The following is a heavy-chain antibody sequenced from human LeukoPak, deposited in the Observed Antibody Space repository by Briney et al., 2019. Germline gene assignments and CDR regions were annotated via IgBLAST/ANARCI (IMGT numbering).Heavy chain of an antibody. Sequence: GASVKVSCKASGYTFTSYDINWVRQATGQGLEWMGWMNPNSGNTGYAQKFQGRVTMTRNTSISTAYMELSSLRSEDTAVYYCARLDILAGYSSDYWGQGTVVTVSS. D-gene: IGHD3-9*01. CDR1: GYTFTSYD. J-gene: IGHJ4*02. CDR2: MNPNSGNT. V-gene: IGHV1-8*01. CDR3: ARLDILAGYSSDY.